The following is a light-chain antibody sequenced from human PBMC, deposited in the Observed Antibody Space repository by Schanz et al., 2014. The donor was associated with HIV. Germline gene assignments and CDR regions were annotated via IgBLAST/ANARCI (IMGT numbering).Light chain of an antibody. CDR2: NTY. CDR1: SSSIKTNT. CDR3: AAWDDRLSVR. J-gene: IGLJ2*01. V-gene: IGLV1-44*01. Sequence: QSVLTQPPSASGTPGQRVTISCSGSSSSIKTNTVNWFQQLPGTAPKLLIYNTYHRPSGVPDRFSGSESGTSASLAISGLQSEDEADYYCAAWDDRLSVRFGGGTKLTVL.